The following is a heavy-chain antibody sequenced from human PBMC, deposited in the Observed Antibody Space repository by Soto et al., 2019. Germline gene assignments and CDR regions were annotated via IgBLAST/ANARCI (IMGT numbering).Heavy chain of an antibody. D-gene: IGHD3-22*01. CDR2: IYYSGST. CDR3: ARARGYYYYSRGYNSWYFDY. Sequence: LSLTCTVSGDSISSGGYYWSWIRQHPGKCLEWIGYIYYSGSTYYNPSLKSRVTISVDTSNIQFSLKLSSVTAADTAVYYCARARGYYYYSRGYNSWYFDYGGQGNMVTVSS. V-gene: IGHV4-31*03. J-gene: IGHJ4*02. CDR1: GDSISSGGYY.